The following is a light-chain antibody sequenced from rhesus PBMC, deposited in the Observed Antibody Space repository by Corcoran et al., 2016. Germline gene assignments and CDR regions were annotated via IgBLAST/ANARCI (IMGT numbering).Light chain of an antibody. CDR2: KAS. Sequence: DIQMTQSPSSLSASVGDRVTITGRASQGISNWLAWYQQKPGKAPKLLIYKASTLQSGVPSRFSGSGSGTVFTLTISDLQPEGFATYYCQQHNSTPYSFGQGTKVEIK. CDR1: QGISNW. J-gene: IGKJ2*01. V-gene: IGKV1-21*01. CDR3: QQHNSTPYS.